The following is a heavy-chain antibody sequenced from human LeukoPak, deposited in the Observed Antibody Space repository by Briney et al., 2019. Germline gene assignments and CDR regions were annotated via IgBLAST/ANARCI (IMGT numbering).Heavy chain of an antibody. CDR2: IYYSGST. CDR3: ARIAVAGLGFQH. J-gene: IGHJ1*01. V-gene: IGHV4-61*01. D-gene: IGHD6-19*01. CDR1: GXSVXSGSYY. Sequence: LXLTXXXXGXSVXSGSYYWSWVRXXPXRGLEWIGYIYYSGSTNYNPSLKSRVTISVDTSKNQFSLKLSSVTAADTAVYYCARIAVAGLGFQHWGQGTLVTVSS.